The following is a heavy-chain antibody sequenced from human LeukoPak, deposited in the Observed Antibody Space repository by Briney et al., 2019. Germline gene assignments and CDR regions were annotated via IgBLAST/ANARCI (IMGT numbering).Heavy chain of an antibody. CDR3: ASFTLGYCGSTSCPFDY. Sequence: GSSVKVSYKDSGCTFSNYASSWVRQAPGQGLEWMGGIIPIFGTANYAQKFQGRVTITADESTSTAYMELSSLRSEDTAVYYCASFTLGYCGSTSCPFDYWGQGTLVTVSS. V-gene: IGHV1-69*01. CDR2: IIPIFGTA. CDR1: GCTFSNYA. D-gene: IGHD2-2*01. J-gene: IGHJ4*02.